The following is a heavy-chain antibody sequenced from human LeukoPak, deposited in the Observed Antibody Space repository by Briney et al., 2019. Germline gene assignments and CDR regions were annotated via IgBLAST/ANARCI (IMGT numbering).Heavy chain of an antibody. CDR1: GYTFTSYY. J-gene: IGHJ4*02. D-gene: IGHD3-22*01. V-gene: IGHV1-46*01. CDR2: INPSGGST. CDR3: ARGYDSSGYDDY. Sequence: ASVKHSCKASGYTFTSYYMHWVRQAPGQGLEWMGIINPSGGSTSYAQKFQGRVTMTTDTSTSTAYMELRSLRSDDTAVYYCARGYDSSGYDDYWGQGTLVTVSS.